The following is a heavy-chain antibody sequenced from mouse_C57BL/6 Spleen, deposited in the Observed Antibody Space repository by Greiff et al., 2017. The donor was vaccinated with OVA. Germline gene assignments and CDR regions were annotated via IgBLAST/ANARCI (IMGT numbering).Heavy chain of an antibody. J-gene: IGHJ2*01. CDR3: ARDPPPYGNYYFDY. Sequence: EVKLMESGGGLVKPGGSLKLSCAASGFTFSSYAMSWVRQTPEKRLEWVATISDGGSYTYYPDNVKGRFTISRDNAKNNLYLQMSHLKSEDTAMYYCARDPPPYGNYYFDYWGQGTTLTVSS. CDR2: ISDGGSYT. D-gene: IGHD2-1*01. CDR1: GFTFSSYA. V-gene: IGHV5-4*01.